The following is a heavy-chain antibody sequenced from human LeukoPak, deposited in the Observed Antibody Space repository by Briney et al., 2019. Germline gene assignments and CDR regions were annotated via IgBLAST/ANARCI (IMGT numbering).Heavy chain of an antibody. Sequence: PSETLSLTCAVYGGSFSGYYWSWIRQPPGKGLEWIGEINHSGSTNYNPSLKSRVTISVDTSKNQFSLKLSSVTAADTAVYYCGRGRVRRFDYWGQGTLVTVSS. V-gene: IGHV4-34*01. CDR3: GRGRVRRFDY. CDR1: GGSFSGYY. D-gene: IGHD1-1*01. J-gene: IGHJ4*02. CDR2: INHSGST.